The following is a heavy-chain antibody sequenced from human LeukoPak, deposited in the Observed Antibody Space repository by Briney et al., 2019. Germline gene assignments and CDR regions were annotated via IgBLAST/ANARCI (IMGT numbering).Heavy chain of an antibody. CDR3: AKDTHDSSGYYSGTGDGMDV. Sequence: PGGSLRLSCAASGFTFSSYGMHWVRQAPGKGLEWVAVISYDGSNKYYADSVKGRFTISRDNSKNTLYLQMNSLRAEDTAVYYCAKDTHDSSGYYSGTGDGMDVWGQGTTVTVSS. D-gene: IGHD3-22*01. V-gene: IGHV3-30*18. CDR1: GFTFSSYG. CDR2: ISYDGSNK. J-gene: IGHJ6*02.